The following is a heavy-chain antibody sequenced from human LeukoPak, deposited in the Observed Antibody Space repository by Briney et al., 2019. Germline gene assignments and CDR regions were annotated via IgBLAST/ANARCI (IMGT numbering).Heavy chain of an antibody. CDR1: GYTFTGYY. Sequence: ASVKVSCQASGYTFTGYYMHWVRQAPGQGLEWMGWINPNSGGTNYAQKFQGRVTMARDTSISTAYMELSRLRSDDTAVYYCASGSSTRYCYYYYMDVWGKGTTVTVSS. CDR2: INPNSGGT. V-gene: IGHV1-2*02. CDR3: ASGSSTRYCYYYYMDV. J-gene: IGHJ6*03. D-gene: IGHD3-10*01.